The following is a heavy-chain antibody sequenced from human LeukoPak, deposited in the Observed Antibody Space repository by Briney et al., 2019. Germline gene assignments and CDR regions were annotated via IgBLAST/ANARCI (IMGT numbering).Heavy chain of an antibody. J-gene: IGHJ6*03. V-gene: IGHV3-53*01. CDR1: GFTVSSNY. D-gene: IGHD2-15*01. Sequence: PGGSLRLSCAASGFTVSSNYMSWVRQAPGKGLEWVSVIHSGGSTYYADSVKGRFTISRDNSKNTLYLQMNSLRAEDTAVYYCAAANYYYMDVWGKGTTVTVSS. CDR3: AAANYYYMDV. CDR2: IHSGGST.